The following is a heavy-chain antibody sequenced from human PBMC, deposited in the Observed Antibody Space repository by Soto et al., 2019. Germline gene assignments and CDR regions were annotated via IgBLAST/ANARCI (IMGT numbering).Heavy chain of an antibody. D-gene: IGHD2-2*01. J-gene: IGHJ6*02. V-gene: IGHV1-2*04. CDR1: GYTFTGYY. Sequence: ASVKVSCKASGYTFTGYYMHWVRQAPGQGLEWMGWINPNSGGTNYAQKFQGWVTMTRDTSISTAYMELSRLRSDDTAVYYCARDAGTGDIVVVPAAMVSSGYYYYGMDVWGQGTTVTVSS. CDR3: ARDAGTGDIVVVPAAMVSSGYYYYGMDV. CDR2: INPNSGGT.